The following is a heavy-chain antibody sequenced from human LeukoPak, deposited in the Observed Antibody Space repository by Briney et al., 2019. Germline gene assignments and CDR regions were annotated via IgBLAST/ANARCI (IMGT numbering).Heavy chain of an antibody. D-gene: IGHD1-1*01. J-gene: IGHJ4*02. CDR2: ISASNGDT. V-gene: IGHV1-18*01. CDR3: ARESRVERDDF. CDR1: GYTFTNYG. Sequence: ASVKVSCKASGYTFTNYGITWVRQAPGQGLEWMGWISASNGDTHYSEKFQDRITVTTDTSTSTAYMELRSLVSDDTAVYYCARESRVERDDFWGQGTLITVSS.